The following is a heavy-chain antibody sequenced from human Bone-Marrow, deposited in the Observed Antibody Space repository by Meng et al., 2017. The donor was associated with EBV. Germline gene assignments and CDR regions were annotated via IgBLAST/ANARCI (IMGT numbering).Heavy chain of an antibody. Sequence: QVQLVQSAARLTNPGSSVKVSCQTSVGPFTTYAVSWVRQAPGQGLEWLGGFLPTLGAPNYAQKFHGRVTITADESTSTHYMDLSSLRSDDTAVYYRASESGRGYTPDYWGQGTLVTVSS. V-gene: IGHV1-69*01. CDR2: FLPTLGAP. J-gene: IGHJ4*02. CDR3: ASESGRGYTPDY. D-gene: IGHD3-10*01. CDR1: VGPFTTYA.